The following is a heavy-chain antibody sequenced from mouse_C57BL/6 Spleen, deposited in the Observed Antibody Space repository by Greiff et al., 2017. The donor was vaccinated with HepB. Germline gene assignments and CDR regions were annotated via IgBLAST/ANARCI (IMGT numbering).Heavy chain of an antibody. V-gene: IGHV1-69*01. CDR1: GYTFTSYW. CDR3: ARSRGNWDNYYAMDY. J-gene: IGHJ4*01. Sequence: QVQLQQSGAELVMPGASVKLSCKASGYTFTSYWMHWVKQRPGQGLEWIGEIDPSDSYTNYNQKFKGKSTLTVDKSSSTAYMQLRSLTSEDSAVYYCARSRGNWDNYYAMDYWGQGTSVTVSS. D-gene: IGHD4-1*01. CDR2: IDPSDSYT.